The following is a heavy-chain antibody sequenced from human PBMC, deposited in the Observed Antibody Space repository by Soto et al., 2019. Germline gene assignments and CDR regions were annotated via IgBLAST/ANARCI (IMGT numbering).Heavy chain of an antibody. J-gene: IGHJ4*02. CDR3: ARGAKRAAAGHRYYFDY. D-gene: IGHD6-13*01. CDR2: INHSGST. Sequence: SLTCAVYGGSFSGYYWSWIRQPPGKGLEWIGEINHSGSTNYNPSLKSRVTISVDTSKNQFSLKLSSVTAADTAVYYCARGAKRAAAGHRYYFDYWGQGTLVTVSS. V-gene: IGHV4-34*01. CDR1: GGSFSGYY.